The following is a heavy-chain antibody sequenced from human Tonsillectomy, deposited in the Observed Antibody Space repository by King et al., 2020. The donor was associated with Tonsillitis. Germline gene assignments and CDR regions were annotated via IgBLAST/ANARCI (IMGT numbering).Heavy chain of an antibody. CDR3: ARAPATFPRYCSGGSCYQSGYYYGMDV. CDR1: GGSFSGYY. Sequence: VQLQQWGAGLLKPSETLSLTCAVYGGSFSGYYWSWIRQPPGKGLEWIGEINHSGSTNYNPSLKSRVTISVDTSKNQFSLKLSSVTAADTALYYFARAPATFPRYCSGGSCYQSGYYYGMDVWGQGTTVTVSS. CDR2: INHSGST. J-gene: IGHJ6*02. D-gene: IGHD2-15*01. V-gene: IGHV4-34*01.